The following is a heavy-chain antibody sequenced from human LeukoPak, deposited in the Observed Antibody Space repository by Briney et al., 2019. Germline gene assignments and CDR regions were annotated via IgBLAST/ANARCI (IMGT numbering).Heavy chain of an antibody. CDR1: GGSFRGYS. V-gene: IGHV4-34*01. J-gene: IGHJ4*02. D-gene: IGHD3-22*01. CDR2: IIHSGST. Sequence: SEALSLTCAVYGGSFRGYSWSWIRQPPGKGLEWIGEIIHSGSTNYNPSLKSRVTISVDTSKNQFFLQLSSVTAADTAVYYCARGVYFDSSVEWAYWGQGTLVTVYS. CDR3: ARGVYFDSSVEWAY.